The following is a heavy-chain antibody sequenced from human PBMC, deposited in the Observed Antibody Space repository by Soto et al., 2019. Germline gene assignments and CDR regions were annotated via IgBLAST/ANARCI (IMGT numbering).Heavy chain of an antibody. Sequence: QVQLQQWGAGLLKPSETLSLTCGVYGGSFSGYYWSWIRQPPGKGLEWTGEINHSGSTNYNPSLKSRVTISIDTSKNQFSLKLTSVTAADTAVYYCARYYGGKVLDYWGQGTLVTVSS. CDR1: GGSFSGYY. V-gene: IGHV4-34*01. D-gene: IGHD4-17*01. J-gene: IGHJ4*02. CDR3: ARYYGGKVLDY. CDR2: INHSGST.